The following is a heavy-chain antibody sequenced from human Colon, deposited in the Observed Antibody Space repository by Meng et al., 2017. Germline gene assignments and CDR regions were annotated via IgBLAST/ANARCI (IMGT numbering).Heavy chain of an antibody. Sequence: VELQESGPGLVRPSATLSLTCTVSGGSVSSGSYYWSWIRQPPGKGLEWIGYIYYSGSTNYNPSLKSRVTISVDTSKNQFSLKLSSVTAADTAVYYCARGASDYDFDYWGQGTLVTVSS. CDR2: IYYSGST. J-gene: IGHJ4*02. V-gene: IGHV4-61*01. CDR1: GGSVSSGSYY. D-gene: IGHD3-22*01. CDR3: ARGASDYDFDY.